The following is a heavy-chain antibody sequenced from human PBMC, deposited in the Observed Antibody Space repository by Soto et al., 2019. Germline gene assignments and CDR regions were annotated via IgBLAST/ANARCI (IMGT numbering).Heavy chain of an antibody. J-gene: IGHJ6*02. CDR2: IIPIFGTA. V-gene: IGHV1-69*01. CDR1: GGTFSSYA. Sequence: QVQLVQSGAEVKKPGSSVKVSCKASGGTFSSYAISWVRQAPGQGLEWMGGIIPIFGTANYAQKFQGRVTITADESTSTAYRELSSLRSEDTAVYYCARAGRVRTGYYYYGLDVWGQGTTVTVSS. CDR3: ARAGRVRTGYYYYGLDV. D-gene: IGHD1-1*01.